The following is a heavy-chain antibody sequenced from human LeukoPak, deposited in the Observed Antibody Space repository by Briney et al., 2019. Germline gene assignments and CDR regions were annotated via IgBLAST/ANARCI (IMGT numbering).Heavy chain of an antibody. CDR3: ARDEVAGTHYYGMDV. D-gene: IGHD6-19*01. Sequence: GASVKVSCKASGYTFTSYYMHWVRQAPGQGLEWMGIIKPSGGSTSYAQKFQGRVTMIRDTSTSTVYMELSSLRSEDTAVYYCARDEVAGTHYYGMDVWGKGTTVTVSS. V-gene: IGHV1-46*01. CDR1: GYTFTSYY. CDR2: IKPSGGST. J-gene: IGHJ6*04.